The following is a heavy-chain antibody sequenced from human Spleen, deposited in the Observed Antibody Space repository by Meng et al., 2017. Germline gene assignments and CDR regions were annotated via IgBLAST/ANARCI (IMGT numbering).Heavy chain of an antibody. CDR1: GGSLNNYY. CDR3: ARGEGRQQLIRRPRFDP. Sequence: QVQFQQWGAGLLKPSETLSLTCAVYGGSLNNYYWSWIRQPPGKGLEWIGEINHSGSTNYKPSLKSRVTISVDTSKNQFSLKLSSVTAADTAVYYCARGEGRQQLIRRPRFDPWGQGTLVTVSS. CDR2: INHSGST. J-gene: IGHJ5*02. D-gene: IGHD5-18*01. V-gene: IGHV4-34*01.